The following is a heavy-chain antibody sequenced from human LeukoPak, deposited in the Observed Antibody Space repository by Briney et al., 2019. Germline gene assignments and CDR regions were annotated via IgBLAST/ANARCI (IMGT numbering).Heavy chain of an antibody. CDR2: TSYNGNT. D-gene: IGHD3-10*01. V-gene: IGHV1-18*04. CDR1: GYTFSNYG. CDR3: ARDPRVRGVHYYYYGMDV. Sequence: ASVKVSCKASGYTFSNYGISWVRQAPGLGLEWMGWTSYNGNTKYAQQFQDRVTMTTDTSTTTAYMELRSLRSDDTAVYYCARDPRVRGVHYYYYGMDVWGKGTTVTVSS. J-gene: IGHJ6*04.